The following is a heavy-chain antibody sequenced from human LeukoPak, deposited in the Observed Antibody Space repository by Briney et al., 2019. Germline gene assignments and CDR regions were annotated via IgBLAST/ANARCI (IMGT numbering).Heavy chain of an antibody. D-gene: IGHD6-19*01. CDR2: ISSSSSYK. V-gene: IGHV3-21*01. J-gene: IGHJ4*02. CDR1: GLTFSSYS. CDR3: ARDGAVAGGVDY. Sequence: GGSLRFSCAASGLTFSSYSVNWVRQAPGKGLEWVSSISSSSSYKYYADSVKGRFTISRDNAKNSLYLQMNSLRAEDTAVYYCARDGAVAGGVDYWGQGTLVTVSS.